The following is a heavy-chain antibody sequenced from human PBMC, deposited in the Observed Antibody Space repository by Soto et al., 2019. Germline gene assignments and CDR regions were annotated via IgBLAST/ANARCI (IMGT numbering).Heavy chain of an antibody. CDR2: IHNSGSP. Sequence: PSETLSLTCSVSGSSIYNGGYFWSWIRQSPGKGLEWIGHIHNSGSPYNNPSLKSRVTISVDTSKNQFSLKLSSVTAADTAVYYCARTSRVRGVITLRFDPWGQGTLVTVSS. V-gene: IGHV4-30-2*06. CDR3: ARTSRVRGVITLRFDP. J-gene: IGHJ5*02. D-gene: IGHD3-10*01. CDR1: GSSIYNGGYF.